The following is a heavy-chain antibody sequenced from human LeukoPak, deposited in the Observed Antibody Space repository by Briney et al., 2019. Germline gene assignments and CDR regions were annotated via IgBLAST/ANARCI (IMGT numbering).Heavy chain of an antibody. D-gene: IGHD2-2*01. J-gene: IGHJ4*02. V-gene: IGHV3-7*03. CDR2: IKQDGSEK. CDR3: ARYYCTSTTCYLFDY. Sequence: PGGSLRLSCAASGFTFSDYDMSWVRQAPGKGLEWVAKIKQDGSEKYYVDSVKGRFTISRDNAKNSLYLQMNSLRAEDTAVYYCARYYCTSTTCYLFDYWGQGTLVTVSS. CDR1: GFTFSDYD.